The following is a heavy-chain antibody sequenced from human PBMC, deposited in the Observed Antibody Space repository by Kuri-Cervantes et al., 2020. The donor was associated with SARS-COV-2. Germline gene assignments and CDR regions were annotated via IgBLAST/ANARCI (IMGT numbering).Heavy chain of an antibody. CDR1: GYTFTSYG. J-gene: IGHJ6*02. D-gene: IGHD3-16*02. Sequence: ASVKVSCKASGYTFTSYGISWVRQAPGQGLEWMGWISAYNGNTNYAQKLQGRVTMTTDTSTSTAYMELRSLRSDDTAVYYCARLRLGESSLSDDYYYYGMDVWGQGTTVTVSS. CDR2: ISAYNGNT. CDR3: ARLRLGESSLSDDYYYYGMDV. V-gene: IGHV1-18*01.